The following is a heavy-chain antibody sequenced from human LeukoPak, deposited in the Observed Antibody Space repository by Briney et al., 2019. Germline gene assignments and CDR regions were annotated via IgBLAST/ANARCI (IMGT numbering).Heavy chain of an antibody. V-gene: IGHV1-69*01. Sequence: SVTVSCKASGGTFSSYAISWVRQAPGQGLEWMGGIIPIFGTANYAQKFQGRVTITADESTSTAYMELSSLRSEDTAVYYCARVLRIADYDFWSGPDYYGMDVWGQGTTVTVSS. CDR2: IIPIFGTA. CDR1: GGTFSSYA. J-gene: IGHJ6*02. D-gene: IGHD3-3*01. CDR3: ARVLRIADYDFWSGPDYYGMDV.